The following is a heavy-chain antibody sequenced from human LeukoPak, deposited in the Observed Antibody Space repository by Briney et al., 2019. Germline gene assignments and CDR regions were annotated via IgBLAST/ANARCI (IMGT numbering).Heavy chain of an antibody. CDR1: GFTFSSYS. V-gene: IGHV3-48*01. CDR2: ISSSSSTI. J-gene: IGHJ3*02. Sequence: PGGSLRLSCAASGFTFSSYSMNWVRQAPGKGLEWVSYISSSSSTIYYADSVKGRFTISRDNAKNSLYLQMNSLRAEDTAVYYCARDEPAVDFWSGYYTGDAFDIWGQGTMVTVSS. D-gene: IGHD3-3*01. CDR3: ARDEPAVDFWSGYYTGDAFDI.